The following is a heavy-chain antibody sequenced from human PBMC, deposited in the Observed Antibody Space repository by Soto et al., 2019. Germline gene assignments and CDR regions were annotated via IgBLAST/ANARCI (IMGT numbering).Heavy chain of an antibody. V-gene: IGHV1-18*04. CDR1: GYTFTSYG. D-gene: IGHD5-18*01. Sequence: QVQLVQSGAEVKKPGASVKVSCKASGYTFTSYGISWVRQAPGQGLEWMGWISAYNGNTNYAQKLQGRVTMTTHTSTSTAYMKLRSLRSDDTAVYYCARDGALFKGGYSYGYAFDIWGQGTMVTVSS. CDR3: ARDGALFKGGYSYGYAFDI. J-gene: IGHJ3*02. CDR2: ISAYNGNT.